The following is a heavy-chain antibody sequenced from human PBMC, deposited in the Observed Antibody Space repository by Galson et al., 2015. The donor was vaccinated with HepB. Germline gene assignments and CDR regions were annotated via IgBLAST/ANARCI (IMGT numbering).Heavy chain of an antibody. V-gene: IGHV1-2*02. CDR3: ARTLYSSSSFDP. Sequence: SVKVSCKASGYTFTGYYMHWVRQAPGQGLEWMGWINPNSSGTNYAQKFQGRVTMTRDTSISTAYMELSRLRSDDTAVYYCARTLYSSSSFDPWGQGTLVTVSS. J-gene: IGHJ5*02. D-gene: IGHD6-13*01. CDR2: INPNSSGT. CDR1: GYTFTGYY.